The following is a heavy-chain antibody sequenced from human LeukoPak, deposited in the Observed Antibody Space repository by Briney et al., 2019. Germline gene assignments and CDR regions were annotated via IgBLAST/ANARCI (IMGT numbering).Heavy chain of an antibody. CDR1: GFTFSSYA. J-gene: IGHJ4*02. D-gene: IGHD6-13*01. Sequence: GGSLRLSCAASGFTFSSYAMSWVRQAPGKGLEWVSAISGSGGSTYYADSVKGRFTISRDNSKNTLYLQMNSLRAEDTAVYYCAKDTLVAAAGTKYYFDYWGQGTLVTVSS. CDR3: AKDTLVAAAGTKYYFDY. CDR2: ISGSGGST. V-gene: IGHV3-23*01.